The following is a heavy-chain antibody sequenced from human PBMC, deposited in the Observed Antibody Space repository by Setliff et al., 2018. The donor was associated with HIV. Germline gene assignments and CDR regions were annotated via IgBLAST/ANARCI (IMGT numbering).Heavy chain of an antibody. CDR2: IYTSGST. CDR1: GASIRGHY. CDR3: ARDATSEGYMDV. J-gene: IGHJ6*03. Sequence: SETLSLTCSVSGASIRGHYWSWIRQPPGKGLEWIGYIYTSGSTNYNPSLKSRVTISVDTSENQFSLKLTSVTAADTAMYFCARDATSEGYMDVWGKGTTVTVSS. V-gene: IGHV4-4*08.